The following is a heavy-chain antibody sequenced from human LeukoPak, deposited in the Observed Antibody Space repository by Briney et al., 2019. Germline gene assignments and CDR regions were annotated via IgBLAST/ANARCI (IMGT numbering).Heavy chain of an antibody. CDR3: ARGGSGEDWFDP. V-gene: IGHV1-18*01. Sequence: GISWXRQAPGQGXXWMGWISAYNGNTNYAQKLQGRVTMTTDTSTSTAYMELRSLRSDDTAVYYCARGGSGEDWFDPWGQGTLVTVSS. CDR1: G. D-gene: IGHD3-10*01. CDR2: ISAYNGNT. J-gene: IGHJ5*02.